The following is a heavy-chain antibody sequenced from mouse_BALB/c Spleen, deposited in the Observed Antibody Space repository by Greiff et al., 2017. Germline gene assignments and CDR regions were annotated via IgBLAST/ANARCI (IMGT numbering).Heavy chain of an antibody. V-gene: IGHV1-14*01. D-gene: IGHD1-1*01. CDR2: INPYNDGT. J-gene: IGHJ2*01. CDR3: ARGGYYYGSSHYFDY. Sequence: EVKLQESGPELVKPGASVKMSCKASGYTFTSYVMHWVKQKPGQGLEWIGYINPYNDGTKYNEKFKGKATLTSDKSSSTAYMELSSLTSEDSAVYYCARGGYYYGSSHYFDYWGQGTTLTVSS. CDR1: GYTFTSYV.